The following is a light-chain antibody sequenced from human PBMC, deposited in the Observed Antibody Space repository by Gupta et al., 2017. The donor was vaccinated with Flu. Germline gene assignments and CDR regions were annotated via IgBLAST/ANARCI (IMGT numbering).Light chain of an antibody. CDR1: QSISSY. J-gene: IGKJ2*01. CDR3: QQSYTTPYT. Sequence: DIQMTQSPSSLSASVGDRVTITCRASQSISSYLNWYQQKPGKAPNLLIYATSSLQSGVPLRFSGSGSGRDFTLTISSLQPEDFASYYCQQSYTTPYTFGQGTKLQIK. V-gene: IGKV1-39*01. CDR2: ATS.